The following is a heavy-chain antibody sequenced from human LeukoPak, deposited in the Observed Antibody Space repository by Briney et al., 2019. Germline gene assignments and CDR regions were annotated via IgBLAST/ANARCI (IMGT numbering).Heavy chain of an antibody. Sequence: ASVRVSCKVSGYTFTSYDINWVRQATGQGLEWMGWMNPNSGNTGYAQKFQGRVTMTRNTSISTAYMELNSLRSEDTAVYYCATTSDIVVVPAAILNDAFDIWGQGTMVTVSS. CDR1: GYTFTSYD. J-gene: IGHJ3*02. CDR2: MNPNSGNT. V-gene: IGHV1-8*01. D-gene: IGHD2-2*02. CDR3: ATTSDIVVVPAAILNDAFDI.